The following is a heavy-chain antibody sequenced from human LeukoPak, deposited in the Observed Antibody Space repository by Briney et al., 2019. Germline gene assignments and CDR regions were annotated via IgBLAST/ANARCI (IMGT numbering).Heavy chain of an antibody. D-gene: IGHD2-15*01. CDR3: ARSATGGYFDY. J-gene: IGHJ4*02. Sequence: PGRSLRLSCAASGFTFSTYGMHWVRQAPGKGLVWVSRVESDGTYTTNAESVKGRFTISRDNAKNTLYLQMSSLRAEDTAVYYCARSATGGYFDYWGQGAPVTVSS. CDR2: VESDGTYT. V-gene: IGHV3-74*01. CDR1: GFTFSTYG.